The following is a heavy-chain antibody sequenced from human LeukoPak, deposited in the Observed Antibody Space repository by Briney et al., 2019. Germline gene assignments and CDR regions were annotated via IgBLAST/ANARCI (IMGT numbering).Heavy chain of an antibody. CDR3: ARDVRQTGIAAAGTNWFDP. CDR1: GGSISSGGYY. D-gene: IGHD6-13*01. J-gene: IGHJ5*02. CDR2: LYCSGST. V-gene: IGHV4-31*03. Sequence: PSQTLSLTCTVSGGSISSGGYYWRCIRQRPGKGLEWIGYLYCSGSTYYNPSLKSRVTISVDTSKNQCSLKLSSVTAADTAVYYCARDVRQTGIAAAGTNWFDPWGQGTLVTVSS.